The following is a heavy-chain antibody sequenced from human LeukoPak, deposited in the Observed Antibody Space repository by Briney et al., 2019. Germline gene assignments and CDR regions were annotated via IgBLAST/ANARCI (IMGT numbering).Heavy chain of an antibody. V-gene: IGHV4-4*02. Sequence: SETLSLTCGVSGGSISNTNWWSWVRQPPGQGLEWIGEISLTGLTHYNPSLESRVTVSLDKSKNHLSLNLTSVTAADTAVYYCSRENGAFSPFGYWGQGTLVTVLS. CDR2: ISLTGLT. D-gene: IGHD2-8*01. CDR3: SRENGAFSPFGY. J-gene: IGHJ4*02. CDR1: GGSISNTNW.